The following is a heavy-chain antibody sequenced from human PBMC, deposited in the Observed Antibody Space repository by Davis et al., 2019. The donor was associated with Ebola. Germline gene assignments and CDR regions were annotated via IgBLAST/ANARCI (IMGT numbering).Heavy chain of an antibody. CDR2: ISPYRGNT. CDR3: ARDTGSSPFDF. J-gene: IGHJ4*02. D-gene: IGHD1-26*01. CDR1: GYTFTTYV. V-gene: IGHV1-18*01. Sequence: ASVKVSCKASGYTFTTYVISWVRQAPGQGLEWMGWISPYRGNTKSAQKFLGRVTMTADTSTSTAYMELRSLRSDDTAVYYCARDTGSSPFDFWGQGTLVTVSS.